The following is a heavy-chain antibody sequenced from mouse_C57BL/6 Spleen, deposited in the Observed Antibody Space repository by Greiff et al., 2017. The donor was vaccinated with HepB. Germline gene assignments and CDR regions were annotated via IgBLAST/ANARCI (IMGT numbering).Heavy chain of an antibody. CDR1: GYSFTGYY. CDR2: INPSTGGT. D-gene: IGHD2-4*01. V-gene: IGHV1-42*01. J-gene: IGHJ4*01. Sequence: EVKLVESGPELVKPGASVKISCKASGYSFTGYYMNWVKQSPEKSLEWIGEINPSTGGTTYNQKFKAKATLTVDKSSSTAYMQLKSLTSEDSAVYYCARSPDYDDAMDYWGQGTSVTVSS. CDR3: ARSPDYDDAMDY.